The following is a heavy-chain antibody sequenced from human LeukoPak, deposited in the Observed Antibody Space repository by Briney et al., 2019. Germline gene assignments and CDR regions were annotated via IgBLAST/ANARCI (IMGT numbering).Heavy chain of an antibody. Sequence: SETPSLTCAVFGGSFSGYYLTWIRQSPGKGLEWVGEIHPTEGGHYNPSLESRVTMSVDTSKTQFSLRMNSVTAADTAVYFCARGTDAYKIGNIWGQGSLVTVSS. CDR3: ARGTDAYKIGNI. CDR2: IHPTEGG. CDR1: GGSFSGYY. D-gene: IGHD5-24*01. V-gene: IGHV4-34*01. J-gene: IGHJ4*02.